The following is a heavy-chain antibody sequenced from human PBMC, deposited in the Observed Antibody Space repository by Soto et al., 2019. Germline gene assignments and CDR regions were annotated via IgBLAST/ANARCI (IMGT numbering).Heavy chain of an antibody. J-gene: IGHJ3*02. Sequence: QVQLVQSGAEVKKPGASVKVSCKASGYTFTSYGISWVRQAPGQGLEWMGWISAYNGNTNYAQKLQGRVTMTTNTSISTAYMELRSLRSDDTAVYYCARDSSGWLTYNDAFDIWGQGTMVTVSS. CDR3: ARDSSGWLTYNDAFDI. D-gene: IGHD6-19*01. CDR1: GYTFTSYG. V-gene: IGHV1-18*04. CDR2: ISAYNGNT.